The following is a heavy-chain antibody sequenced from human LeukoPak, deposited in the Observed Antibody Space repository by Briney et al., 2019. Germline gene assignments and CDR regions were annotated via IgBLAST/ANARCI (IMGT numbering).Heavy chain of an antibody. V-gene: IGHV3-23*01. D-gene: IGHD4-23*01. Sequence: GGSLRLSCAASGLTFSNYAMSWVRQAPGQGLEWVSAVSGGSGANTYYADSVKGRFTISRDNSKNTLYLQMSSLRAEDTAVYYCARGPPTTVGKGYYYYYYMDVWGRGTTVTVSS. CDR1: GLTFSNYA. CDR3: ARGPPTTVGKGYYYYYYMDV. J-gene: IGHJ6*03. CDR2: VSGGSGANT.